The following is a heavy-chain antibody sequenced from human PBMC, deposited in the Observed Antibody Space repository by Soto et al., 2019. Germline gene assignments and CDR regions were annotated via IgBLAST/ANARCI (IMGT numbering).Heavy chain of an antibody. Sequence: PSETLSLTCTVSGGSIRSYYWCWIRQPAGKGLEWIGRIYTSGSTNYNPSLKSRVTMSVDTSKNQSSLKLSSVTAADTAVYYCAGNGLDSSDPELLEDYWGQGTLVTVSS. V-gene: IGHV4-4*07. CDR1: GGSIRSYY. J-gene: IGHJ4*02. CDR2: IYTSGST. D-gene: IGHD3-22*01. CDR3: AGNGLDSSDPELLEDY.